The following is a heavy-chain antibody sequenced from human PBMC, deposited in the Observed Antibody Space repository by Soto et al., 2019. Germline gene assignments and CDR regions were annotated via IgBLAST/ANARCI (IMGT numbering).Heavy chain of an antibody. V-gene: IGHV4-39*01. CDR2: IYYSGST. J-gene: IGHJ5*02. Sequence: SETLSLTCTVSGGSISSSSYYWGWIRQPPGKGLEWIGSIYYSGSTYYNPSLKSRVTISVDTSKNQFSLKLSSVTAADTAVYYCARQPRSGWYWFDPWGQGTLVTVSS. CDR3: ARQPRSGWYWFDP. CDR1: GGSISSSSYY. D-gene: IGHD6-19*01.